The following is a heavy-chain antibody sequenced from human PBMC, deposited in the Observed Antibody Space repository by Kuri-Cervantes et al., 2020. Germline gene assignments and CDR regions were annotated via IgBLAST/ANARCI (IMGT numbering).Heavy chain of an antibody. D-gene: IGHD3-3*01. CDR2: ISSSSSTI. CDR3: ARDHSRFLEWPPLDY. Sequence: GESLKISCAASGFTFSSYSMNWVRQAPGKGLEWVSYISSSSSTIYYADSVKGRFTISRDNAKNSLYLQMNSLRAEDTAVYYCARDHSRFLEWPPLDYWAREPWSPSPQ. CDR1: GFTFSSYS. J-gene: IGHJ4*02. V-gene: IGHV3-48*04.